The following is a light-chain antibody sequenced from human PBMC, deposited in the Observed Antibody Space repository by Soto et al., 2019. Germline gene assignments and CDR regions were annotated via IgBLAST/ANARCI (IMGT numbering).Light chain of an antibody. CDR1: QSVSSD. CDR3: QQYSNWPPIT. J-gene: IGKJ5*01. V-gene: IGKV3-15*01. Sequence: EIVMTHSPATLAVSPWEGATLSRRASQSVSSDLAWYHQKPGQAPRLLIYGASTRATGIPARFSGSGSGTEFTLTINSLQSEDFAVYYCQQYSNWPPITFGQGTRLEIK. CDR2: GAS.